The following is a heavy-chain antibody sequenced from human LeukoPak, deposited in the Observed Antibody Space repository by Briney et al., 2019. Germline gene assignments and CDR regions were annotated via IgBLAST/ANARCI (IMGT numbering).Heavy chain of an antibody. D-gene: IGHD2-8*02. V-gene: IGHV3-21*01. CDR3: GRVVPGTGFFY. CDR2: ISSSSSRI. CDR1: GYTFRSYT. J-gene: IGHJ4*02. Sequence: PGGSLRLSCAASGYTFRSYTMNWVRQAPGKGLEWVSSISSSSSRIYYADSVKGRFTISRDNAKNSLYLQMNSLRAEDTAVYYCGRVVPGTGFFYWGQGTLVTVSS.